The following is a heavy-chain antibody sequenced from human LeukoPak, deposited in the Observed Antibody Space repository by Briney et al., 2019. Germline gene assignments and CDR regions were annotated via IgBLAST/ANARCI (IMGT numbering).Heavy chain of an antibody. CDR2: ISANNGNT. CDR3: ARDRVGYYGSGSYYKYPTALDY. V-gene: IGHV1-18*01. D-gene: IGHD3-10*01. CDR1: GYTFTSYG. J-gene: IGHJ4*02. Sequence: GASVKVSCKASGYTFTSYGISWVRQARGQGLEWMGSISANNGNTNYAQKLQGRVTMTTDTSTSTAYMELRSLRSDDTAVYYCARDRVGYYGSGSYYKYPTALDYWGQGTLVTVSS.